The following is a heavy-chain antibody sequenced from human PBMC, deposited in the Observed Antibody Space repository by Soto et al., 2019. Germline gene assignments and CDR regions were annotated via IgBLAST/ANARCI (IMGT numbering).Heavy chain of an antibody. Sequence: QVQLQESGPGLAKPSQTLSLTCTVSGGSISSGGYYWSWIRQHPGKGLEWIGYIYYSGSTYYNPSLKSRVTISVDTSKNQFSLKLSSVTAADTAVYYCARDLMRYGDPGYYFDYWGQGTLVTVSS. CDR2: IYYSGST. D-gene: IGHD4-17*01. CDR3: ARDLMRYGDPGYYFDY. V-gene: IGHV4-31*03. J-gene: IGHJ4*02. CDR1: GGSISSGGYY.